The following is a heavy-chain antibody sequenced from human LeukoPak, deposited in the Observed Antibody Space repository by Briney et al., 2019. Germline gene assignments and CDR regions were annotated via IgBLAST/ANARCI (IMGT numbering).Heavy chain of an antibody. D-gene: IGHD1-26*01. CDR1: GLTFSSYW. CDR2: INTDGSST. Sequence: PGGSLRLSCAASGLTFSSYWVHWVRQAPGKGLVWVSRINTDGSSTSYADSVKGRFTISRDNAKNTLYLQMNSLRAEDTAVYYCARGSGDPLYYYYYYMDVWGKGTTVTISS. J-gene: IGHJ6*03. CDR3: ARGSGDPLYYYYYYMDV. V-gene: IGHV3-74*01.